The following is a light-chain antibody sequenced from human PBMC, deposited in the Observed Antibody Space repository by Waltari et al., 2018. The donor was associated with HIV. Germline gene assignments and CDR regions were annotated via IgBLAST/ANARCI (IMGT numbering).Light chain of an antibody. Sequence: SYEVTQSPSVSVSRGQTANIICTGDDLGRTFVAWYQQKPGQSPLLFIYDDVKKPSGIPERFPGSNSGNSATLAVSGAQSIEEGDYLCRAWDRNSAWGVVFGGGTKLTVL. CDR2: DDV. J-gene: IGLJ2*01. CDR1: DLGRTF. V-gene: IGLV3-1*01. CDR3: RAWDRNSAWGVV.